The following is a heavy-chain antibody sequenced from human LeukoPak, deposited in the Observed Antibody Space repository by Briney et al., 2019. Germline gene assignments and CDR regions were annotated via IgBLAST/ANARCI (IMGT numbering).Heavy chain of an antibody. D-gene: IGHD3-22*01. CDR1: GFTFSSYG. V-gene: IGHV3-33*01. J-gene: IGHJ4*02. Sequence: GGSLRLSCAASGFTFSSYGMHWVRQAPGKGLGWVAVIWYDGSNKYCVDSVKGRFTISRDNAKNTVYLQMNSLRDEDTAVYYCARFYYDSSRGAYWGRGTLVTVSS. CDR2: IWYDGSNK. CDR3: ARFYYDSSRGAY.